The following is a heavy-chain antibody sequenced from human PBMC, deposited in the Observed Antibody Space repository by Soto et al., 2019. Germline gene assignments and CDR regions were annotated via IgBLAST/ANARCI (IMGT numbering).Heavy chain of an antibody. D-gene: IGHD3-3*01. CDR1: GGSISSGGYY. CDR2: IYYSGST. V-gene: IGHV4-31*03. CDR3: ARVYYDFWSGYPGRDGMDV. Sequence: SETLSLTCTVSGGSISSGGYYWSWIRQHPGKGLEWIGYIYYSGSTYYNPSLKSRVTISVDTSKNQFSLKLSSVTAADTAVYYCARVYYDFWSGYPGRDGMDVWGQGTTVTVSS. J-gene: IGHJ6*02.